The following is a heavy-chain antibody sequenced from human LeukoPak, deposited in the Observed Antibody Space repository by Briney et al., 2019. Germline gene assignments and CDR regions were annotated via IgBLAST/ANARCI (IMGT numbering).Heavy chain of an antibody. CDR2: INHSGNT. CDR3: ARARQYQLLST. V-gene: IGHV4-34*01. D-gene: IGHD2-2*01. CDR1: GGSFRGYY. Sequence: SETLSLTCAVYGGSFRGYYWSWIRQPPGKGLEWIGEINHSGNTNYNPSLKSRVTISVDTSKNQFSLKLSSVTAADTAVYYCARARQYQLLSTWGQGTLVTVSS. J-gene: IGHJ5*02.